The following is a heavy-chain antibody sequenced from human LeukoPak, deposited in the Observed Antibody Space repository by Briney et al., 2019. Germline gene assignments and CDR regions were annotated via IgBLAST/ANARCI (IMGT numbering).Heavy chain of an antibody. J-gene: IGHJ4*02. CDR3: AGGSGWYQRDDY. CDR2: IYTSGST. V-gene: IGHV4-61*02. Sequence: SETLSLTCTVSGGSISSGSYYWSWIRQPAGKGLEWIGRIYTSGSTNYNPSLKSRVTISVDTSKNQFSLKLSSVTAADTAVYYCAGGSGWYQRDDYWGQGTLVTVSS. D-gene: IGHD6-19*01. CDR1: GGSISSGSYY.